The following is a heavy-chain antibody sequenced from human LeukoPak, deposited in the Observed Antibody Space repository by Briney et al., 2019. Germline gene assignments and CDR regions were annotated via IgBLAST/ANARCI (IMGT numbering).Heavy chain of an antibody. J-gene: IGHJ4*02. CDR1: GYTFTSYG. CDR3: ARERGSWFLSSSAGPTIDY. Sequence: ASVKVSCKASGYTFTSYGISWVRQAPGQGLEWMGWISAYNGNTNYAQKLQGRVTMTTDTSTSAAYMELRSLRSDDTAVYYCARERGSWFLSSSAGPTIDYWGQGTLVTVSS. V-gene: IGHV1-18*01. D-gene: IGHD6-13*01. CDR2: ISAYNGNT.